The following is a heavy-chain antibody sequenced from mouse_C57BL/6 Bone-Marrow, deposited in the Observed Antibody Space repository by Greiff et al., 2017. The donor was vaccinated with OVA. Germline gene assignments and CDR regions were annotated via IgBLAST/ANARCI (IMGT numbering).Heavy chain of an antibody. V-gene: IGHV5-17*01. D-gene: IGHD1-1*01. CDR1: GFTFSDYG. J-gene: IGHJ1*03. CDR3: ARGLIYYYGSSYFDV. CDR2: ISSGSSTI. Sequence: DVKLVESGGGLVKPGGSLKLSCAASGFTFSDYGMHWVRQAPEKGLEWVAYISSGSSTIYYADTVKGRFTISRDNAKNTLFLQMTSLRSEDTAMYYCARGLIYYYGSSYFDVWGTGTTVTVSS.